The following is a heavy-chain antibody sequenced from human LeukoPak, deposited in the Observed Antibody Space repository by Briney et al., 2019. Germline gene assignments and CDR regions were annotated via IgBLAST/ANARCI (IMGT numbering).Heavy chain of an antibody. Sequence: GGSLRLSCAASGFTFSNYWMHWVRQAPGKGLVWVSRIKGDGSHTIYADSVKGRYTISRDNAKNTLYLQMKSLRAEDTAVYYCVRDWDHFDFDSWGLGTLVTVSS. J-gene: IGHJ5*01. CDR1: GFTFSNYW. V-gene: IGHV3-74*01. D-gene: IGHD3-9*01. CDR2: IKGDGSHT. CDR3: VRDWDHFDFDS.